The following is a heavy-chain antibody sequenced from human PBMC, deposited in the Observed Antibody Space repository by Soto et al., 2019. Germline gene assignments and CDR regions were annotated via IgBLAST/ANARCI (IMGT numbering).Heavy chain of an antibody. CDR3: ARAHLYDPIDY. D-gene: IGHD3-16*01. J-gene: IGHJ4*02. V-gene: IGHV1-69*02. CDR2: IIPILGIA. CDR1: GGTFSSYT. Sequence: SVKVSCKASGGTFSSYTISWVRQAPGQGLEWMGRIIPILGIANYAQKFQGRVTITADKSTSTAYMELSSLRSEDTAVYYCARAHLYDPIDYWGQGTLVTVSS.